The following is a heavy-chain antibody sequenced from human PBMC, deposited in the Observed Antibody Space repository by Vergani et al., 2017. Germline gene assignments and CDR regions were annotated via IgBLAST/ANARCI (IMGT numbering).Heavy chain of an antibody. Sequence: QLQLQESGPGLVKPSETLSLTCTVSGVSIGSISYYWGWIRQPPGKGLEWIGTIYYTGTTFYNEAHKSRLTISVDTSKNQFSLNLTSVTAADTAVYYCTRHGRSGWAGYFQHWGQGTLVTASS. D-gene: IGHD6-19*01. V-gene: IGHV4-39*01. CDR1: GVSIGSISYY. CDR3: TRHGRSGWAGYFQH. J-gene: IGHJ1*01. CDR2: IYYTGTT.